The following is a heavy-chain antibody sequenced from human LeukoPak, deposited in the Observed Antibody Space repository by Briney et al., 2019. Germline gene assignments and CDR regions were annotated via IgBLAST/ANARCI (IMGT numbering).Heavy chain of an antibody. J-gene: IGHJ6*02. Sequence: SETLSLTCTVSGGSISSSSYYWGWIRQPPGKGLEWIGSIYYSGSTYYNPSLKSRVTISVDTSKNQFSLKLSSVTAADTAVYYCARGAGYCSSTSCYARAYYYYGMDVWGQGTTVTVSS. CDR2: IYYSGST. V-gene: IGHV4-39*01. CDR1: GGSISSSSYY. D-gene: IGHD2-2*01. CDR3: ARGAGYCSSTSCYARAYYYYGMDV.